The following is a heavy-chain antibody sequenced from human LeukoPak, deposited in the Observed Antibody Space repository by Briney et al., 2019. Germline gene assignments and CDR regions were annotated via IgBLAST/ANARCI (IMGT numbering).Heavy chain of an antibody. CDR2: IRGSSGST. CDR1: GFNLSSYA. Sequence: GGSLRLSCAASGFNLSSYAMSWVRQAPAKGLEWVSAIRGSSGSTYYVASVKGRFTISRDNSKNTLYLQMNSLRAEDRAVYYSAKGRRFSNTSCYSRFDDWGQGTLVTVSS. V-gene: IGHV3-23*01. CDR3: AKGRRFSNTSCYSRFDD. D-gene: IGHD2-2*02. J-gene: IGHJ4*01.